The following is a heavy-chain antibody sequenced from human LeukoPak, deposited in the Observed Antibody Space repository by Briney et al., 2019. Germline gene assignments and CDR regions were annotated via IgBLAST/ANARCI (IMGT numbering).Heavy chain of an antibody. CDR1: GGTFSSYA. J-gene: IGHJ4*02. CDR3: ARGRRDGYNFDYFDC. Sequence: SVKVSCKASGGTFSSYAISWVRQAPGQGLEWMGGIIPIFGTANYAQKFQGRVTITTDESTSTAYMELSSLRSEDTAVYYCARGRRDGYNFDYFDCWGQGTLVTVSS. D-gene: IGHD5-24*01. V-gene: IGHV1-69*05. CDR2: IIPIFGTA.